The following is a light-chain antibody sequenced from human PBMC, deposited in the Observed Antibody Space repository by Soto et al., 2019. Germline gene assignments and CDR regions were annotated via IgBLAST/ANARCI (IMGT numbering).Light chain of an antibody. V-gene: IGKV3-20*01. CDR2: AAY. Sequence: ETLLTQSPGTLSWSPGERATLSCWASQNVYDNRLAWYQHRPGQSPRVLIYAAYSRAPGIPDRFSGSAAGTDFTLTISRVEPEDVAVYYCHQYGNSPWAFGQGTKVEIK. CDR3: HQYGNSPWA. J-gene: IGKJ1*01. CDR1: QNVYDNR.